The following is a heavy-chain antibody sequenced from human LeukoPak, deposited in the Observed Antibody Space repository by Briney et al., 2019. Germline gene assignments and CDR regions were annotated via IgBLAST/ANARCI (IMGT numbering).Heavy chain of an antibody. CDR2: MNPNRGDT. J-gene: IGHJ5*02. CDR3: AKVGATLSWFDP. Sequence: ASVKVSCKASGYTFTSYDIHWVRQATGQGLEWMGRMNPNRGDTDYAQKFQGRVTMTRDTSISTTYMELRSLRSDDTAVYYCAKVGATLSWFDPWGQGTLVTVSS. CDR1: GYTFTSYD. D-gene: IGHD1-26*01. V-gene: IGHV1-8*01.